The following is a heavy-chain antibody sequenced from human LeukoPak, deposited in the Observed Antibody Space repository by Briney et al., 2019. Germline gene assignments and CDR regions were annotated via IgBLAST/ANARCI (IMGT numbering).Heavy chain of an antibody. J-gene: IGHJ4*02. D-gene: IGHD3-22*01. CDR1: GGSISSYY. CDR3: ARNGYYSADH. Sequence: PSETLSLTCTVSGGSISSYYWSWIRQPPGKGLEWIGYIYYSGSTNYNPSLKGRVTISVDTSKNQFSLKLSSVTAADTAVYYCARNGYYSADHWGQGMLVTVSS. CDR2: IYYSGST. V-gene: IGHV4-59*08.